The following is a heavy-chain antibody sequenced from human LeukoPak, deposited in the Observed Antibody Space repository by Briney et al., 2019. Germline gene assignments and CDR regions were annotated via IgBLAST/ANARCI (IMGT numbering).Heavy chain of an antibody. CDR3: AKDRTPYSRSGGYYLGAFDI. J-gene: IGHJ3*02. CDR1: GLTFSNYA. Sequence: PGGSLRLSCAASGLTFSNYAMTWVRLAPGKGLEWVPSLSGSGGATWYAGSVKGRFTISRDNSKNTLYLRMNSLRAEDTAVYYCAKDRTPYSRSGGYYLGAFDIWGHGTLVTVSS. CDR2: LSGSGGAT. V-gene: IGHV3-23*01. D-gene: IGHD3-10*01.